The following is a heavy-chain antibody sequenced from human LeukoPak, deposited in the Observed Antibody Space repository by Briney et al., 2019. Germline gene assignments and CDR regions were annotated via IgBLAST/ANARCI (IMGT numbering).Heavy chain of an antibody. Sequence: GGSLRLSCAASGFTFSSYAMSWVRQAPGKGLEWVSAISSSSSYIYYADSVKGRFTISRDNSKNTLYLQMNSLRAEDTAVYYCARDGHLRYCSGGSCDYFDYWGQGTLVTVSS. V-gene: IGHV3-21*01. CDR1: GFTFSSYA. D-gene: IGHD2-15*01. CDR2: ISSSSSYI. CDR3: ARDGHLRYCSGGSCDYFDY. J-gene: IGHJ4*02.